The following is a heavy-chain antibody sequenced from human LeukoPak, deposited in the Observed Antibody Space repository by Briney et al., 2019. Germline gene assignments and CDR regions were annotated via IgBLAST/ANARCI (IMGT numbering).Heavy chain of an antibody. J-gene: IGHJ5*02. V-gene: IGHV1-24*01. CDR1: GYTLTELS. Sequence: RASVKVSCTVSGYTLTELSFHWVRQAPGKGLEWMGGFDPEDGETIYAQKFQGRVTMTEDTSTDTAYMELSSLRSEDTAVYYCATARYCSGGSCSHWFDPWGQGTLVTVSS. CDR3: ATARYCSGGSCSHWFDP. D-gene: IGHD2-15*01. CDR2: FDPEDGET.